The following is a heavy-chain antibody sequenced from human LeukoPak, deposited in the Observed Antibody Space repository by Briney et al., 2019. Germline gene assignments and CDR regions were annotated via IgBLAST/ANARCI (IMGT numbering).Heavy chain of an antibody. D-gene: IGHD3-22*01. CDR3: ARGGSSGYNYNAFDI. V-gene: IGHV3-48*03. CDR2: ISISGSTI. J-gene: IGHJ3*02. Sequence: PGGSLRLSCEASGFTFSAYAMTWVRQAPGKGLEWVSYISISGSTIYNADSKGRFTISRDNAKNSLYLQMNSLRAEDTAVYYCARGGSSGYNYNAFDIWGQGTMVTVSS. CDR1: GFTFSAYA.